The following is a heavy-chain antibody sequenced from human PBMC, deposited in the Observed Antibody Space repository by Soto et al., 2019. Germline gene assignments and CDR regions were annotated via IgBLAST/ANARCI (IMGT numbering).Heavy chain of an antibody. V-gene: IGHV4-4*02. CDR3: ARRVPAAPNWFDP. J-gene: IGHJ5*02. CDR1: GVAMTYGGYS. CDR2: IYHSGSP. Sequence: PSETLSLTCSVSGVAMTYGGYSWSWVRQPPGRGLEWIGEIYHSGSPNYNPSLKSRVTMSVDKSKNLFSLRLSSVTAADSALYYCARRVPAAPNWFDPWGQGTLVTVSS. D-gene: IGHD2-2*01.